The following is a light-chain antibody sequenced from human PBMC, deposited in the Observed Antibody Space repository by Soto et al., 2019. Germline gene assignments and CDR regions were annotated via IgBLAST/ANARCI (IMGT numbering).Light chain of an antibody. V-gene: IGLV4-69*01. CDR2: LDSDGSH. J-gene: IGLJ3*02. CDR3: QTWGTGIQV. Sequence: QAVVTQSPSVSASLGASVKLTCTLSSRHSTYAIAWHQQQPEKGPRYLMRLDSDGSHRKGDGIPDRFSGSSSGAERHLTISSLQSEDEADYYCQTWGTGIQVFGGGTKVTVL. CDR1: SRHSTYA.